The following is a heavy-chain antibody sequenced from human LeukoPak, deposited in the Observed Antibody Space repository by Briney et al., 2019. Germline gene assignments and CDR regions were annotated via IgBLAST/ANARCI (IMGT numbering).Heavy chain of an antibody. CDR1: GFTFSSYA. CDR3: ARGVVGGYYYPFDY. J-gene: IGHJ4*02. D-gene: IGHD3-22*01. V-gene: IGHV3-30*04. Sequence: GGSPRLSCAASGFTFSSYAMHWVRQAPGKGLEWVAVISYDGSNKYYADSVKGRFTISRDNSKNTLYLQMNSLRAEDTAVYYCARGVVGGYYYPFDYWGQGTLVAVSS. CDR2: ISYDGSNK.